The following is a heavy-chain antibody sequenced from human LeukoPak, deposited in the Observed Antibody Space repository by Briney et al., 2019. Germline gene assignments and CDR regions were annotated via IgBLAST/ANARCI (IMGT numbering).Heavy chain of an antibody. CDR2: IKQDGSEK. J-gene: IGHJ6*02. V-gene: IGHV3-7*03. CDR3: ARASHGLDV. CDR1: GFTFSSYA. D-gene: IGHD5-24*01. Sequence: GGSLRLSCAASGFTFSSYAMSWVRQAPGKGLEWLANIKQDGSEKYYVDSVKGRFTISRDNAKNSLYLQMNSLRAEDTAVYYCARASHGLDVWDQGTTVTVSS.